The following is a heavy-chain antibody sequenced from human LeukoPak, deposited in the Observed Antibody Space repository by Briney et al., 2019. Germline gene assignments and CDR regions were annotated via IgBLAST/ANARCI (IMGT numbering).Heavy chain of an antibody. V-gene: IGHV1-69*13. CDR2: IIPIFGTA. Sequence: GASVKVSCKASGGTFSSYAISWVRQAPGQGLEWMGGIIPIFGTANYAQKFQGRVTITADESTSTAYMELSSLRSEDTAVYYCAREGITMVRGVITPSQNFDYWGQGTLVTVSS. CDR1: GGTFSSYA. CDR3: AREGITMVRGVITPSQNFDY. D-gene: IGHD3-10*01. J-gene: IGHJ4*02.